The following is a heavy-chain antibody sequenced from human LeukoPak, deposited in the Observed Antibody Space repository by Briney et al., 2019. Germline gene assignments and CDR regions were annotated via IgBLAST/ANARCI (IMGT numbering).Heavy chain of an antibody. Sequence: ASVKVSCKASGGTFSSYAISWVRQAPGQGLEWMGRIIPIFGTANYAQKFQGRVTITTDESTSTAYMELSSLRSEDTAVYYCARDPNFYDILAGYMDYWGQGTLVTVSS. V-gene: IGHV1-69*05. J-gene: IGHJ4*02. CDR1: GGTFSSYA. CDR3: ARDPNFYDILAGYMDY. CDR2: IIPIFGTA. D-gene: IGHD3-9*01.